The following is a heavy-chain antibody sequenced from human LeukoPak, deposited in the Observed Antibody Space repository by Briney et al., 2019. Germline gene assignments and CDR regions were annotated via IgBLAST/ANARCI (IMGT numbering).Heavy chain of an antibody. V-gene: IGHV3-23*01. Sequence: GGSLRLSCAASGFTFSSYAMTWVRQAPGKGLEWVSAISGSGASTYYADSVKGRFTISRDNSKNTLYLQMNSLRAEDTAVYYCAKDARGYYYPIDYWGQGTLVTVSS. J-gene: IGHJ4*02. CDR2: ISGSGAST. CDR1: GFTFSSYA. D-gene: IGHD3-22*01. CDR3: AKDARGYYYPIDY.